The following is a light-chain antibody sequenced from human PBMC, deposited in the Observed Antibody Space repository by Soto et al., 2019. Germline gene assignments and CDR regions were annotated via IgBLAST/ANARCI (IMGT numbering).Light chain of an antibody. CDR3: QQYKNWPWT. V-gene: IGKV3-15*01. J-gene: IGKJ1*01. CDR1: QSVSSN. Sequence: ELVMTQSPATLSVSPGARAPLSCRASQSVSSNLAWYQQKPGQSPSLLIYGASTRATGIPARFSGSGSGTNFTLPISSLQSEDFAVYYCQQYKNWPWTFGQGTKGDI. CDR2: GAS.